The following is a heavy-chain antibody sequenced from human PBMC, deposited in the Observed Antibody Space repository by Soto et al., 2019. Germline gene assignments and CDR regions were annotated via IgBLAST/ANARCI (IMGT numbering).Heavy chain of an antibody. CDR3: ASGGSYPHDAFDI. CDR2: ISAYNGNT. Sequence: ASVKVSCKASGYTFTISGISWGRKAPGQGLEWMGWISAYNGNTNYAQKLQGRVTMTTDTSTSTAYMELRSLRSDDTAVYYCASGGSYPHDAFDIWGQGTMVTVSS. CDR1: GYTFTISG. D-gene: IGHD1-26*01. V-gene: IGHV1-18*04. J-gene: IGHJ3*02.